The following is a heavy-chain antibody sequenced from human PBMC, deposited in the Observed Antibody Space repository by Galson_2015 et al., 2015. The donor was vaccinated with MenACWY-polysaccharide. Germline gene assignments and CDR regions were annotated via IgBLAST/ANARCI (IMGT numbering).Heavy chain of an antibody. J-gene: IGHJ5*02. Sequence: ETLSLTCAVSGYSISSGYYWGWIRQPPGKGLEWIGSIYHSGSTYYNPSLKSRVTISVDTSKDQFSLKLSSVTAADTAVYYCARGGRAVSNRNWFDPWGQGTLVTVSS. CDR2: IYHSGST. D-gene: IGHD3-16*01. CDR3: ARGGRAVSNRNWFDP. CDR1: GYSISSGYY. V-gene: IGHV4-38-2*01.